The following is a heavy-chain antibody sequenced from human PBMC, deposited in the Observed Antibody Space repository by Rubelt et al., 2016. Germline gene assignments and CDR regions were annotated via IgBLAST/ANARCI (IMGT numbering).Heavy chain of an antibody. J-gene: IGHJ3*02. D-gene: IGHD3-10*01. Sequence: QVQLQESGPGLVKPSETLSLTCTVSGYSISSGYYWGWIRQPPGKGLEWIGYIHQSGSTYYNPSLKSRANISMYTSKNQFSLRLGSLTAGETAVYYCAKDWRGSGAFDIWGQGTMVTVSS. CDR2: IHQSGST. V-gene: IGHV4-38-2*02. CDR3: AKDWRGSGAFDI. CDR1: GYSISSGYY.